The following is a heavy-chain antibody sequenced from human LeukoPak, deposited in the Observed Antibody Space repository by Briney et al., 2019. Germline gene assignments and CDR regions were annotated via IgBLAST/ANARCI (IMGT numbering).Heavy chain of an antibody. CDR2: INPNNGGT. V-gene: IGHV1-2*02. CDR3: ASGSVVLVPAAITQVDY. D-gene: IGHD2-2*01. Sequence: GASVKVSCKASGYTFTGYYMHWVRQAPGQGLEWMGWINPNNGGTNYAQKFQGRVTVTRDTSISTVYMELSRLRSDDTAVYYCASGSVVLVPAAITQVDYWGQGTLVTVSS. CDR1: GYTFTGYY. J-gene: IGHJ4*02.